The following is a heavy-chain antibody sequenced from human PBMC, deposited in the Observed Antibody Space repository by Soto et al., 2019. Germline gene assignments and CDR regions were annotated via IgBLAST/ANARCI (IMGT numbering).Heavy chain of an antibody. CDR3: TTLGSHYYYHNFDV. V-gene: IGHV3-15*07. J-gene: IGHJ6*02. Sequence: EVKLVESGGGLVTPGGSLRLSCAASGFTFSNAWMNWVRQAPGKGLEWVGLIKMKSEGATRHYAAPVNGRFTISRDDSKSPLYLPMSSLKTEDTAVYYCTTLGSHYYYHNFDVWGQGTTVTVSS. CDR1: GFTFSNAW. CDR2: IKMKSEGATR.